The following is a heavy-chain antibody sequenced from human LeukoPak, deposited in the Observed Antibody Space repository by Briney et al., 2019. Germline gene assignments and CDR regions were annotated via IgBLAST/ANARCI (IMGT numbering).Heavy chain of an antibody. CDR3: ARDWDDIAGYGSGSPDDAFDI. CDR1: GYTFTNYY. V-gene: IGHV1-46*01. J-gene: IGHJ3*02. CDR2: INPSGGST. D-gene: IGHD3-10*01. Sequence: ASVKVSCKASGYTFTNYYMHWVRQAPGQGLEWMGFINPSGGSTSYAQKFRVRVTMTRDMSTSTVYMELSSLRSEDTAVYYCARDWDDIAGYGSGSPDDAFDIWGQGTMVTVSS.